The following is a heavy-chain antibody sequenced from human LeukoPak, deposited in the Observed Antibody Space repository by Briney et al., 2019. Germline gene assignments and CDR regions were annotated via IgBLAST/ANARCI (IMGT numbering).Heavy chain of an antibody. J-gene: IGHJ5*02. Sequence: GGSLRLSCVASGFTFSNYAMRWVRQAPGKGLEWVAVISYDGSNKYYTDSVKGRFTISRDNSKNTLYLQMNSLRAGDTAVYYCARLGDSSTWGQGTLVTVSS. D-gene: IGHD3-16*01. CDR1: GFTFSNYA. CDR2: ISYDGSNK. CDR3: ARLGDSST. V-gene: IGHV3-30*04.